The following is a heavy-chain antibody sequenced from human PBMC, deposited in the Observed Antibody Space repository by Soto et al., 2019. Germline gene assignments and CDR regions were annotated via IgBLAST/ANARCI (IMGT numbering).Heavy chain of an antibody. V-gene: IGHV3-15*07. J-gene: IGHJ4*02. CDR3: TTPLRYGRTG. D-gene: IGHD3-10*01. Sequence: GGSLRLSCAASGLTFSNAWMNWVRQAPGKGLEWVGRIKSKADGGTTDYAAPVKCRFTISRDDSKTTLYLQMNSLKTEDTAVYYCTTPLRYGRTGWGQGTLVTVSS. CDR2: IKSKADGGTT. CDR1: GLTFSNAW.